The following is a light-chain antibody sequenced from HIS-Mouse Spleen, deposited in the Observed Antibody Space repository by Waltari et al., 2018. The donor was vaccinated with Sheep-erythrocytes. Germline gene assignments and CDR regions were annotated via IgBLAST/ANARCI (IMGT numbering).Light chain of an antibody. J-gene: IGKJ1*01. V-gene: IGKV1-5*03. CDR2: KAS. CDR3: QQYNSYSWT. CDR1: QSISSW. Sequence: DIQMTQSPSTLSASVGDRVTITCRASQSISSWLAGYQQKPGKAPTLLIYKASSVESGVPSRFSGSGSGTEFTLTISSLQPDDCATYYCQQYNSYSWTFGQGTKVEIK.